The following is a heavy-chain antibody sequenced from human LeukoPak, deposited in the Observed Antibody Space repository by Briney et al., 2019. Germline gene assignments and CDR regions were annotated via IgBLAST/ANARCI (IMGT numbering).Heavy chain of an antibody. CDR2: IKEDGSEK. CDR1: GFTFRKYW. J-gene: IGHJ3*02. V-gene: IGHV3-7*03. D-gene: IGHD3-22*01. CDR3: AGTYYYDKGAFDI. Sequence: GGSLRLSCVASGFTFRKYWMSWVRQAPGKGLEWVANIKEDGSEKKYIDSVKGRFTISRDNSKNTLYLQMNSLRAEDTAVYYCAGTYYYDKGAFDIWGQGTMVTVSS.